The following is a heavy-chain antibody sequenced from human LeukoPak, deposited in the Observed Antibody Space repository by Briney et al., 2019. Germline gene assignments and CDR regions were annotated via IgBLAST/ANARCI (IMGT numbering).Heavy chain of an antibody. CDR2: IHYSGST. CDR3: ARAFNDYSNYYYYYYYMDV. D-gene: IGHD4-11*01. J-gene: IGHJ6*03. Sequence: SETLSLTCTVSGGSINNYYWSWIRQPPGKGLEWIGYIHYSGSTNYNPSLKSRVTISIDTSKNQFSLKLSFVTAADTAVYYCARAFNDYSNYYYYYYYMDVWGKGTTVTVSS. V-gene: IGHV4-59*01. CDR1: GGSINNYY.